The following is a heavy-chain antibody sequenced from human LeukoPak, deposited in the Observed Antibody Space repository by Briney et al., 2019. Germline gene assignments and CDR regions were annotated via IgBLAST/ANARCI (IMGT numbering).Heavy chain of an antibody. Sequence: GGSLRLSCAASGFTFSSYEMNWVRQAPGKGLEWVSDISSSGTTIHYADSVKGRFTISRDNAKNSLYLQMSSLRTEDTAVYYCARGLDDGYSYGLDYWGQGTLVTVSS. V-gene: IGHV3-48*03. CDR3: ARGLDDGYSYGLDY. CDR2: ISSSGTTI. D-gene: IGHD5-18*01. J-gene: IGHJ4*02. CDR1: GFTFSSYE.